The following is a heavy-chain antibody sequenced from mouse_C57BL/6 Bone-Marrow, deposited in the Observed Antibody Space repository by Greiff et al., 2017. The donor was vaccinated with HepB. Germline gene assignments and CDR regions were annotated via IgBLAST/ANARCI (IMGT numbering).Heavy chain of an antibody. CDR1: GYTFTGYW. D-gene: IGHD1-1*01. J-gene: IGHJ2*01. Sequence: VQLQQSGAELMKPGASVKLSCKATGYTFTGYWIEWVKQRPGHGLEWIGEILPGSGSTTYNEKFKGKATFTSDTSSNTAYMQLSSLTTEDSAIYYCARSTNLENYFDYWGQGTTLTVSS. V-gene: IGHV1-9*01. CDR2: ILPGSGST. CDR3: ARSTNLENYFDY.